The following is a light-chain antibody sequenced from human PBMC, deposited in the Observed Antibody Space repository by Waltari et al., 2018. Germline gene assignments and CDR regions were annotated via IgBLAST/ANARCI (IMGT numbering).Light chain of an antibody. V-gene: IGLV3-10*01. J-gene: IGLJ2*01. CDR3: YSTDSSGDYGV. CDR2: EGS. Sequence: SYELTQPPSVSVSPAQTARLTCSGDACPQRIGYWYQPKAGQAPVLVIYEGSKRPSGIPERFSGSSLGTMATLTISGAQVEDEADYYCYSTDSSGDYGVFGGGTKLTVL. CDR1: ACPQRI.